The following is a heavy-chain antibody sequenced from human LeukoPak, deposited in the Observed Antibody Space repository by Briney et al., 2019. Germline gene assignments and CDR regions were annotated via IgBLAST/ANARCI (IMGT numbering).Heavy chain of an antibody. Sequence: SETLSLXCTVSGYFISSGYYWGWIRQPPGKGLEWIGSIYHGGSPYYNPSLKSRVTISVDTSMYRFSLKLNSVTAADTAVYYCARDLYYYDSSAYPPTWFDPWGQGILVTVSS. J-gene: IGHJ5*02. CDR2: IYHGGSP. CDR1: GYFISSGYY. V-gene: IGHV4-38-2*02. D-gene: IGHD3-22*01. CDR3: ARDLYYYDSSAYPPTWFDP.